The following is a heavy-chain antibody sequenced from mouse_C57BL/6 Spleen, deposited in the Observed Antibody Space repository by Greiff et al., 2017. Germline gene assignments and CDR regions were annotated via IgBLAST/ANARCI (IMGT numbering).Heavy chain of an antibody. CDR2: IWGVGST. CDR1: GFSLTSYG. J-gene: IGHJ3*01. D-gene: IGHD2-4*01. Sequence: VKLVESGPGLVAPSQSLSITCTVSGFSLTSYGVDWVRQSPGKGLEWLGVIWGVGSTNYNSALKSRLSISKDNSKSQVFLKMNSLQTDDTAMYYCASGDYDGFAYWGQGTVVTVDA. V-gene: IGHV2-6*01. CDR3: ASGDYDGFAY.